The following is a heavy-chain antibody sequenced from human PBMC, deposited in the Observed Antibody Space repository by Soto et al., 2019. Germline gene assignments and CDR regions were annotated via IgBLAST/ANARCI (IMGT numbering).Heavy chain of an antibody. CDR1: SGSVRSGNYH. Sequence: SETLSLTCTASSGSVRSGNYHWSWIRQPPGKGLEWIGHVYRSGATNYNPPLNRRATISLDTSKNQFTLTLISATAADTATYYCARQGNPLARYGGDFDYWGQGTQVTVSS. CDR2: VYRSGAT. D-gene: IGHD5-18*01. J-gene: IGHJ4*02. V-gene: IGHV4-61*01. CDR3: ARQGNPLARYGGDFDY.